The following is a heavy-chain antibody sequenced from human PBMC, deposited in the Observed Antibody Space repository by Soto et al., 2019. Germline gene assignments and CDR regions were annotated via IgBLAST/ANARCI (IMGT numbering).Heavy chain of an antibody. D-gene: IGHD3-10*01. J-gene: IGHJ4*02. V-gene: IGHV3-23*01. CDR2: IGANGDST. CDR1: GFYFNSYA. Sequence: GGSLRLSCAASGFYFNSYAMSWVRQAPGKGLEWVSHIGANGDSTYYADAVKGRFTISRDNSKNTLYLEMRGLRAEDTAAYYCTGETYSDYWGQGTLVTVSS. CDR3: TGETYSDY.